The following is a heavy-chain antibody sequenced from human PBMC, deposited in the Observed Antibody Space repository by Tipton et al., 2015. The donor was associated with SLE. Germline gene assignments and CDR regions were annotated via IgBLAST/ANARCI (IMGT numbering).Heavy chain of an antibody. V-gene: IGHV3-7*03. CDR2: IKQDGSEK. Sequence: SLRLSCAASGFTFSSYWMSWVRQAPGKGLEWVANIKQDGSEKYYVDSVKGRFTISRDNAKNSLYLQMNSLRAEDTAVYYCAGPYNTNLAYGLDVWGQGTTVTVSS. J-gene: IGHJ6*02. CDR3: AGPYNTNLAYGLDV. D-gene: IGHD1-14*01. CDR1: GFTFSSYW.